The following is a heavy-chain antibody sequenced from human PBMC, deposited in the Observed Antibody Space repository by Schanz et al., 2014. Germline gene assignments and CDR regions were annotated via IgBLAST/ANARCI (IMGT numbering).Heavy chain of an antibody. CDR2: ISYDGRNK. CDR3: SRDLEGYDGGGGGFDP. D-gene: IGHD2-21*01. J-gene: IGHJ5*02. Sequence: QVQLVESGGGVVQPGRPLRLSCAASGFTFSSYAMHWVRQAPGKGLEWVAVISYDGRNKYYADSVKGRFTISRDKAKNTLYLQMNSLRAEDAAVYYCSRDLEGYDGGGGGFDPWGQGTLVTVSS. CDR1: GFTFSSYA. V-gene: IGHV3-30-3*01.